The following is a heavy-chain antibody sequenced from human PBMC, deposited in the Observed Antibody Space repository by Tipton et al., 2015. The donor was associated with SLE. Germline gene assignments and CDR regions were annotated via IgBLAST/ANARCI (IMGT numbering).Heavy chain of an antibody. D-gene: IGHD2-8*01. J-gene: IGHJ5*02. Sequence: TLSLTCTVSGGSISGSNYYWDWIRPPPGKGPEWIGSITNNGNTYYIPSLQSRVTMSVDTSKNHFSLKLSSVTAADTAVYYCARHDTNYGRNWFDPWGQGTLVTVSS. V-gene: IGHV4-39*01. CDR1: GGSISGSNYY. CDR2: ITNNGNT. CDR3: ARHDTNYGRNWFDP.